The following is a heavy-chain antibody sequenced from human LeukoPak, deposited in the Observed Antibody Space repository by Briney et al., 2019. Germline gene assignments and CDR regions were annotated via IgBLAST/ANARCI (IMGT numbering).Heavy chain of an antibody. CDR2: IYYSRST. CDR1: GGSINTGTYY. Sequence: SDTLSLTCTVSGGSINTGTYYWVWIPQPPGKGLMWFGSIYYSRSTYPNPSLKSRVTISVATSMNQFSLNLTSVTAADPAVYYWARQSRLEIAAARVHSDYWGQGTLVTVSS. J-gene: IGHJ4*02. D-gene: IGHD6-13*01. CDR3: ARQSRLEIAAARVHSDY. V-gene: IGHV4-39*01.